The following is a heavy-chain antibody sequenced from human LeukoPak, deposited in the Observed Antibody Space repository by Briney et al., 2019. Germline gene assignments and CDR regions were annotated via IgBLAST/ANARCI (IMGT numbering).Heavy chain of an antibody. J-gene: IGHJ6*02. CDR1: GFTFSSHS. V-gene: IGHV3-21*01. CDR3: ARDLVVVTGIPGYYYGMDV. CDR2: ITSSSSYI. Sequence: GGSLRLPCAASGFTFSSHSMNWVRQAPGKGLEWVSSITSSSSYIFYADSVEGRFTISRDNAKNALYLQMNSLRAEDTAVYYCARDLVVVTGIPGYYYGMDVWGQGTTVTVSS. D-gene: IGHD2-21*02.